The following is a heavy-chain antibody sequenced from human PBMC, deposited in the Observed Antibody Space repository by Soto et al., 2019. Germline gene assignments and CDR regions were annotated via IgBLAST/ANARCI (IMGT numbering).Heavy chain of an antibody. V-gene: IGHV4-39*01. CDR3: ARSRDLRPSSLPL. CDR2: IYYSGST. CDR1: GGSISSSSYY. Sequence: SETLSLTCTVSGGSISSSSYYWGWIRQPPGKGLEWIGSIYYSGSTYYNPSLKSRVTISVDTSKNQFSLKLSSVTAADTAVYYCARSRDLRPSSLPLWGQGTLVTVSS. D-gene: IGHD3-3*01. J-gene: IGHJ4*02.